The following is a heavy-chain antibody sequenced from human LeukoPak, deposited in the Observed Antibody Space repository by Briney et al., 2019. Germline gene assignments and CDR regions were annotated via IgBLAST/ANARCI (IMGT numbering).Heavy chain of an antibody. CDR3: AKEYSSSSRYIFDP. J-gene: IGHJ5*02. Sequence: GGSLRLSCAASGFTFDDYAMRWVRQAPGKGLEWVSGISWNSGSIGYADSVKGRFTISRDNAKNSLYLQMNSLRAEDTALYYCAKEYSSSSRYIFDPWGQGTLVTVSS. CDR2: ISWNSGSI. D-gene: IGHD6-6*01. CDR1: GFTFDDYA. V-gene: IGHV3-9*01.